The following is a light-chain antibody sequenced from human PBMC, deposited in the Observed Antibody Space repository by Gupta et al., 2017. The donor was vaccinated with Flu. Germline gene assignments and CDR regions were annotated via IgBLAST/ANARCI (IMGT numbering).Light chain of an antibody. V-gene: IGKV3-11*01. J-gene: IGKJ5*01. Sequence: GETATLTCWASQNIDFYLAWYKWRPRQAPRLLIYDASTRATGIPATFSGSGSGTDFTLTIRSLEHAAFVVYSCHQRTAFG. CDR2: DAS. CDR3: HQRTA. CDR1: QNIDFY.